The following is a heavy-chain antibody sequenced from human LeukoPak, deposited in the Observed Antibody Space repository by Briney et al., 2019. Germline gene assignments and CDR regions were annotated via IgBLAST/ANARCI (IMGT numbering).Heavy chain of an antibody. CDR2: INHSGST. D-gene: IGHD1-7*01. CDR3: ARGVRNYFM. V-gene: IGHV4-34*01. CDR1: GGSFSGYY. Sequence: PSETLSLTCAVYGGSFSGYYWSWIRQPPGKGLEWIGEINHSGSTNYNPSLKSQVTISVDTSKNQFSLKLSSVTAADTAVYYCARGVRNYFMWGQGTLVTVSS. J-gene: IGHJ4*02.